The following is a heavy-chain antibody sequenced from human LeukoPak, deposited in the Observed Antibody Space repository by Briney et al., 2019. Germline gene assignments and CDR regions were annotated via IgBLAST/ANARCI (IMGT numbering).Heavy chain of an antibody. CDR3: ARMISRAFDY. CDR2: ISSSSSTK. J-gene: IGHJ4*02. Sequence: GGSLRLSCAASGFTFSSYAMSWVRQAPGKGLEWVSYISSSSSTKYYADSVKGRFTISRDNAKNSLYLQMNSLRAEDTAVYYCARMISRAFDYWGQGTLVTVSS. V-gene: IGHV3-48*04. D-gene: IGHD3-16*01. CDR1: GFTFSSYA.